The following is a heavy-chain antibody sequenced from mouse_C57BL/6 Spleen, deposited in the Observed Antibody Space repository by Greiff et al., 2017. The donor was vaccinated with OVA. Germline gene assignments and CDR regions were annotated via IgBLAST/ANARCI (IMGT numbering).Heavy chain of an antibody. J-gene: IGHJ3*01. V-gene: IGHV1-55*01. CDR3: ARKDDYDRAWFAY. D-gene: IGHD2-4*01. CDR1: GYTFTSYW. Sequence: QVQLQQPGAELVKPGASVKMSCKASGYTFTSYWITWVKQRPGQGLEWIGDIYPGSGSTNYNEKFKSKATLTVDTSSSTAYMQLSSLTSEDSAVYYCARKDDYDRAWFAYWGQGTLVTVSA. CDR2: IYPGSGST.